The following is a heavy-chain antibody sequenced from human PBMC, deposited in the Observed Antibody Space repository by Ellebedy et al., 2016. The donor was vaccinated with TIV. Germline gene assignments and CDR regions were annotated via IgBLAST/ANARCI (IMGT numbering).Heavy chain of an antibody. CDR1: GGSISSSSYY. V-gene: IGHV4-39*07. J-gene: IGHJ6*02. D-gene: IGHD2-15*01. CDR2: IYYSGST. CDR3: ARAFSHPTPYSNYYYGMDV. Sequence: SETLSLTCTVSGGSISSSSYYWGWIRQPPGKGLEWIGSIYYSGSTNYNPSLKSRVTISVDTSKNQFSLKLSSVTAADTAVYYCARAFSHPTPYSNYYYGMDVWGQGTTVTVSS.